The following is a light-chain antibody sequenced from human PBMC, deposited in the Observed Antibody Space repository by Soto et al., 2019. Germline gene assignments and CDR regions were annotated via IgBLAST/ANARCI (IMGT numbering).Light chain of an antibody. Sequence: EIVLTQSPGTLSLSPGERATLSCRASESVSDNYLAWYQQRSGQAPRLVIYGASSRASAVPDRFSGSGSGTDFTLTISNLEPEDFAVYYCQQRSNWPPITFGQGTRLEIK. J-gene: IGKJ5*01. CDR3: QQRSNWPPIT. CDR1: ESVSDNY. CDR2: GAS. V-gene: IGKV3D-20*02.